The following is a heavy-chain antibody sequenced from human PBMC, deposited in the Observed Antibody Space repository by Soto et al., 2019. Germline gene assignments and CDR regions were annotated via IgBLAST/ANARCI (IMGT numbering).Heavy chain of an antibody. J-gene: IGHJ6*03. D-gene: IGHD4-17*01. CDR1: GDSISNYY. CDR2: IYHSGST. Sequence: SETLSLTCTVSGDSISNYYWSWIRQPPGKGLEWIGYIYHSGSTKYNPSLKSRVTISVAPSKNQFSLRLSSVTAADSAVYYCARSGDYTNYYYYMDGWGKGATVTVSS. CDR3: ARSGDYTNYYYYMDG. V-gene: IGHV4-59*08.